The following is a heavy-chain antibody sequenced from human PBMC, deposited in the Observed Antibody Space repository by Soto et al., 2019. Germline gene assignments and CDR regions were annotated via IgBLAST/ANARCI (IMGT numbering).Heavy chain of an antibody. Sequence: PAETLSLTCTVSGGSISSYYWSWIRQPPGKGLEWIGYIYYSGSTSYNPSLKSRVTISVDTTKNQFSLRLSSVTAADTAVYYCARQSRYCSGSNCKTWFDPWGQGTLVTAPQ. D-gene: IGHD2-15*01. CDR3: ARQSRYCSGSNCKTWFDP. J-gene: IGHJ5*02. CDR2: IYYSGST. V-gene: IGHV4-59*08. CDR1: GGSISSYY.